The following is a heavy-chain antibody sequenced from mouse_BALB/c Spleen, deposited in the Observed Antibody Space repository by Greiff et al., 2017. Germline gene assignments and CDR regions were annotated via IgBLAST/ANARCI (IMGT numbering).Heavy chain of an antibody. Sequence: EVKLVESGGGLVQPGGSLRLSCATSGFTFTDYYMSWVRQPPGKALEWLGFIRNKANGYTTEYSASVKGRFTISRDNSQSILYLQMNTLRAEDSATYYCARDWAARAPYAMDYWGQGTSVTVSS. CDR3: ARDWAARAPYAMDY. CDR2: IRNKANGYTT. CDR1: GFTFTDYY. J-gene: IGHJ4*01. D-gene: IGHD3-1*01. V-gene: IGHV7-3*02.